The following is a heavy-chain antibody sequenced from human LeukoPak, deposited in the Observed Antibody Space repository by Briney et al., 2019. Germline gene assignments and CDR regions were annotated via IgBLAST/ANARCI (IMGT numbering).Heavy chain of an antibody. Sequence: SQTLSLTCTVSGGSISSGDYYWSWIRQPLGKGLEWIGYIYYSGSTYYNPSLKSRVTISVDTSKNQFSLKLSSVTAADTAVYYCARDLGHDFWSGYYYWGQGTLVTVSS. J-gene: IGHJ4*02. CDR1: GGSISSGDYY. CDR2: IYYSGST. D-gene: IGHD3-3*01. V-gene: IGHV4-30-4*01. CDR3: ARDLGHDFWSGYYY.